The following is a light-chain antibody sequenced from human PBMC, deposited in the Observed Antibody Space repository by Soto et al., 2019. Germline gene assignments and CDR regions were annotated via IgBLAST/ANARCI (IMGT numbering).Light chain of an antibody. Sequence: DIVLTQSPATLSLSPGERATLSCRASQSVSSYLAWYQQKPGQAPSLLISGASSLQSGVPLRFSGSGSGTDFTLTISSLQPEDFATYYCQQSYSTPSWTFGQGTKVDIK. CDR3: QQSYSTPSWT. CDR1: QSVSSY. J-gene: IGKJ1*01. CDR2: GAS. V-gene: IGKV3-11*01.